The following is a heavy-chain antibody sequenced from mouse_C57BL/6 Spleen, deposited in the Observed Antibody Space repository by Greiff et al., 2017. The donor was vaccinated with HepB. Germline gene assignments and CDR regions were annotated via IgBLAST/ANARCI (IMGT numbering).Heavy chain of an antibody. CDR2: IHPNSGST. CDR1: GYTFTSYW. D-gene: IGHD1-1*01. CDR3: ARNLYYYGSSPFDY. J-gene: IGHJ2*01. Sequence: QVQLQQPGAELVKPGASVKLPCKASGYTFTSYWMHWVKQRPGQGLEWIGMIHPNSGSTNYNEKFKSKATLTVDKSSSTAYMQLSSLTSEDSAVYYCARNLYYYGSSPFDYWGQGTTLTVSS. V-gene: IGHV1-64*01.